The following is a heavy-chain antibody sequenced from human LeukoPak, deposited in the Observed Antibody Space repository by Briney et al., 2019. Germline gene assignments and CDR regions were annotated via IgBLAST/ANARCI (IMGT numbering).Heavy chain of an antibody. CDR1: GFTFGDYY. D-gene: IGHD3-10*01. CDR3: ARGGTFIRGVISTLYYFDY. CDR2: FTSSSSST. J-gene: IGHJ4*02. V-gene: IGHV3-11*05. Sequence: GGSLRLSCAASGFTFGDYYMSWIRQAPGKGLEWVSYFTSSSSSTNYADSVKGRFTISRDDANTSLYLQMNSLRAEDTAVYYCARGGTFIRGVISTLYYFDYWGQGTLVTVSS.